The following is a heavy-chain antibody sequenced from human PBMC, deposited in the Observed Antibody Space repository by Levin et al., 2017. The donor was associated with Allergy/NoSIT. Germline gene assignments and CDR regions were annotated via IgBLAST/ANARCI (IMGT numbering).Heavy chain of an antibody. D-gene: IGHD1-7*01. Sequence: SGGSLRLSCKGSGFHFSNFWIGWVRQMPGKGLEWMGIIYPGDSETRYSPPFEGQVTFAADKSISTAYLQWTGLRAWATATYYCARVGTESAGPRLFYHYYHMDVWGQGTAVIVSS. CDR3: ARVGTESAGPRLFYHYYHMDV. CDR1: GFHFSNFW. J-gene: IGHJ6*03. V-gene: IGHV5-51*01. CDR2: IYPGDSET.